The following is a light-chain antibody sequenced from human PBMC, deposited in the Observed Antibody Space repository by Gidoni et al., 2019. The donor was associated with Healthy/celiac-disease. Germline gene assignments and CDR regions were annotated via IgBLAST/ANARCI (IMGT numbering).Light chain of an antibody. CDR1: SSNIGAGYN. Sequence: QSVLTQPPSVAEAPGQRVTISCTGSSSNIGAGYNVHGYQQLPGTAPKLLIYGNSNRPSGVPVRFSGSKSGTSASLAITGLQAEDEADYYCQSYDSSLSVSYVFGTGTKVTGL. V-gene: IGLV1-40*01. CDR2: GNS. CDR3: QSYDSSLSVSYV. J-gene: IGLJ1*01.